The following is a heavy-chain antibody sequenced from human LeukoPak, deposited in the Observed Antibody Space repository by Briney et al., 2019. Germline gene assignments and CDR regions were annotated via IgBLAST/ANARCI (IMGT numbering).Heavy chain of an antibody. V-gene: IGHV3-48*04. D-gene: IGHD3-10*02. CDR1: GFTFSSYS. Sequence: GGSLRLSCAASGFTFSSYSINWVRQAPGKGLEWVSYISSSGSTIYYADSVKGRFTISRDNAKNSLYLQMNSLRAEDTAVYYCAELGITMIGGVWGKGTTVTIS. CDR2: ISSSGSTI. CDR3: AELGITMIGGV. J-gene: IGHJ6*03.